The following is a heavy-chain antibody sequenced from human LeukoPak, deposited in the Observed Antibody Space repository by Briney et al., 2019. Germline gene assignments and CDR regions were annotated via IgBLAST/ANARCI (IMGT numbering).Heavy chain of an antibody. CDR3: ARGYCSGGSCYSGPDAFDI. J-gene: IGHJ3*02. V-gene: IGHV4-59*01. CDR2: IYYSGST. CDR1: GGSISSYY. Sequence: PSETLSLTCTVSGGSISSYYWSWIRQPPGKGLEWIGHIYYSGSTNYNPSLKSRVTISVDTSKNQFSLKLSSVTAADTAVYYCARGYCSGGSCYSGPDAFDIWGQGTMVTVSS. D-gene: IGHD2-15*01.